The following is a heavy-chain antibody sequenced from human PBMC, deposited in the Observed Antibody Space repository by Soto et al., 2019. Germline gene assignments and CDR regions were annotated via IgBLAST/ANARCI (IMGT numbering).Heavy chain of an antibody. CDR1: GGTFSSYA. J-gene: IGHJ4*02. V-gene: IGHV1-69*01. CDR2: IIPIFGTA. Sequence: QVQLVQSGAEVKKPGSSVKVSCKASGGTFSSYAISWVRQAPGQGLEWMGGIIPIFGTANYAQKFQGRVTITADESTSTAYMELSSLRSEDTAVYYCARDYPPAAGTSGYFDYWGQGTLVTVSS. D-gene: IGHD6-13*01. CDR3: ARDYPPAAGTSGYFDY.